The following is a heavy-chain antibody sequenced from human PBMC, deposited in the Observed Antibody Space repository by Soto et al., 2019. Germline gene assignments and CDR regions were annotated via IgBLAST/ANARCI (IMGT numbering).Heavy chain of an antibody. D-gene: IGHD2-2*01. CDR2: ISAYNGNT. J-gene: IGHJ3*02. CDR1: GYTFSSYG. V-gene: IGHV1-18*04. Sequence: GXSVKVSCKASGYTFSSYGISWVRQAPGQGLEWMGWISAYNGNTNYAQKLQGRVTMTTDTSTSTAYMELRSLRSDDTAVYYCARSAVVRSPDDAFDIWGQGTMVTVSS. CDR3: ARSAVVRSPDDAFDI.